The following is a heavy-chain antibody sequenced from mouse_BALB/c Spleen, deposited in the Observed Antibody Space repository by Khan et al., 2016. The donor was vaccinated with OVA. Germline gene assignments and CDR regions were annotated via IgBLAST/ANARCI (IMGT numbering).Heavy chain of an antibody. CDR2: INPHIGET. D-gene: IGHD1-1*01. Sequence: VQLQQSGPELVRPGASVQISCTASGYSFTGYFMNWVMQSHGKSLEWIGRINPHIGETFYNQRFKDQATLSVDDSSNKPHKERRSLAYEDSADYYWTRSYRSDFDYWGQGTTLTVSS. CDR1: GYSFTGYF. J-gene: IGHJ2*01. CDR3: TRSYRSDFDY. V-gene: IGHV1-20*02.